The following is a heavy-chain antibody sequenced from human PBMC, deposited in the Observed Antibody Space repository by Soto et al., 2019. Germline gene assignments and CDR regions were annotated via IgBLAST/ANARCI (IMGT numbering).Heavy chain of an antibody. Sequence: SETLSLTCSVSGGSVSSGGHYWSWIRQPPGKGLEWIAYISDTGTTNYNPSLKSRVTISLDMSKNRVSLRLDSVTAADTAVYYCARDRYDNYNSYDAFDIWGQGTMVTVSS. CDR1: GGSVSSGGHY. V-gene: IGHV4-61*08. D-gene: IGHD1-1*01. J-gene: IGHJ3*02. CDR2: ISDTGTT. CDR3: ARDRYDNYNSYDAFDI.